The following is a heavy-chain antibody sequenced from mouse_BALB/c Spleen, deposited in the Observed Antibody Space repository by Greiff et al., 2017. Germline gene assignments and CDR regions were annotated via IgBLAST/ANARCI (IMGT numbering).Heavy chain of an antibody. Sequence: QVQLKESGAELVRPGSSVKISCKASGYAFSSYWMTWVKQRPGQGLEWIGQIYPGDGGTNYNGKFKGKATLTADKYSSTSYMQLSSITSEASAVYFCERKDYRYDRGFDYWGQGTTLTVSA. CDR2: IYPGDGGT. J-gene: IGHJ2*01. CDR1: GYAFSSYW. D-gene: IGHD2-14*01. CDR3: ERKDYRYDRGFDY. V-gene: IGHV1-80*01.